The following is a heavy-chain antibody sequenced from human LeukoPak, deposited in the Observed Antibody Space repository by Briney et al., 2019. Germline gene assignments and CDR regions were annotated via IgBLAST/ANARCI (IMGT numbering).Heavy chain of an antibody. D-gene: IGHD3-10*01. CDR3: AKNELLWFGEFDAFDI. Sequence: GGSLRLSCAASGFTFSSYGMHWVRQAPGKGLDWVAVISYDGSNKYYVDSVKGRFTISRDNSKNMLYLQTNSLRAEDTAVYYCAKNELLWFGEFDAFDIWGQGTMVTVSS. V-gene: IGHV3-30*18. CDR2: ISYDGSNK. CDR1: GFTFSSYG. J-gene: IGHJ3*02.